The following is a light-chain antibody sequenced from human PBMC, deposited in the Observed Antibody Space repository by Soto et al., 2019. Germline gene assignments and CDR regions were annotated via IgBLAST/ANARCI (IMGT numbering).Light chain of an antibody. J-gene: IGKJ4*01. V-gene: IGKV1-5*01. CDR2: DAS. Sequence: DIQMTHSPSTLSASVGDRVTITCXASQSISSWLAWYQQKPGRAPKFLIYDASSLESGVPSRFSGSGSGTEFTLTISNLQPDDFATYYCQQYDNYPLTFGGGTKVDIK. CDR3: QQYDNYPLT. CDR1: QSISSW.